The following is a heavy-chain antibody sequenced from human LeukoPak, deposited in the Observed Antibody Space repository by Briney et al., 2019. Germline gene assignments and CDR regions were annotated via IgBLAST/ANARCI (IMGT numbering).Heavy chain of an antibody. J-gene: IGHJ1*01. D-gene: IGHD2-15*01. CDR1: GFTFSSYA. Sequence: GGSLRLSCAASGFTFSSYAMSWVRQAPGKGLEWVSAISGSGGSTYYADSVKGRFTISRDNSKNTLYLQMNSLRAEDTAVYYCAEVSGGGSPVGYFQHWGQGTLVTVSS. CDR3: AEVSGGGSPVGYFQH. CDR2: ISGSGGST. V-gene: IGHV3-23*01.